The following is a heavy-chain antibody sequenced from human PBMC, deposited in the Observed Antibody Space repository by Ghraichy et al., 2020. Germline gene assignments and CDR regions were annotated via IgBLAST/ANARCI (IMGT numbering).Heavy chain of an antibody. D-gene: IGHD3-3*01. CDR3: AKDWYYTGYYSYYMDV. J-gene: IGHJ6*03. Sequence: GALRLSCAASGFTFSSYGMHWVRQAPGKGLEWVAVISYDGSNKYYADSVKGRFTISRDNSKNTLYLQMNSLRAEDTAVYHCAKDWYYTGYYSYYMDVWGKGTTVTVSS. CDR2: ISYDGSNK. CDR1: GFTFSSYG. V-gene: IGHV3-30*18.